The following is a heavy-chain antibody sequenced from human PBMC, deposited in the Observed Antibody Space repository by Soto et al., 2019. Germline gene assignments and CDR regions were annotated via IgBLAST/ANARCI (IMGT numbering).Heavy chain of an antibody. Sequence: EVQLLESGGGLVQPGGSLRLSCAASGFTFSSYAMSWVRQAPGKGLEWVSAISGSGGSTYYADSVQGRFTISRDNSKNTLYLQMNSLRAEDTAVYYCAKVAGTFRLGYSYGLALAYWGQGTLVTVSS. J-gene: IGHJ4*02. CDR3: AKVAGTFRLGYSYGLALAY. CDR1: GFTFSSYA. CDR2: ISGSGGST. V-gene: IGHV3-23*01. D-gene: IGHD5-18*01.